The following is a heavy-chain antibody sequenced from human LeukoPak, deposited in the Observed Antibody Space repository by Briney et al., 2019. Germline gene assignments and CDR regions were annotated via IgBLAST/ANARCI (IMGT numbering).Heavy chain of an antibody. CDR1: GGSISTYY. J-gene: IGHJ6*02. CDR2: IYYSGIT. V-gene: IGHV4-59*01. Sequence: SETLSLTCTVSGGSISTYYWSWIRQPPGKGLEWIGYIYYSGITNYNSSLKSRVTISVDTSGNQFSLKLSSVTAADTAVYYCARDSGHRRSLDVWGQGTTVTVSS. CDR3: ARDSGHRRSLDV.